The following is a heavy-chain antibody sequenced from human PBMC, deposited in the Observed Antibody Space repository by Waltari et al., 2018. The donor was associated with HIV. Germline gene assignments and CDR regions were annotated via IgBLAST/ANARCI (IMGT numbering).Heavy chain of an antibody. Sequence: QVQLAQSGAEVKSPGASVKVACRVSGYTFVAHNIHWVRQAPDEGSEWVDWKNPGNGDTDYAQKFQHWVSMTRDTSTNEVYLTLNKVGSDDTAIYYCARGESATWANFDFWGQGTLVSVSS. CDR3: ARGESATWANFDF. V-gene: IGHV1-2*04. CDR1: GYTFVAHN. J-gene: IGHJ4*02. D-gene: IGHD1-26*01. CDR2: KNPGNGDT.